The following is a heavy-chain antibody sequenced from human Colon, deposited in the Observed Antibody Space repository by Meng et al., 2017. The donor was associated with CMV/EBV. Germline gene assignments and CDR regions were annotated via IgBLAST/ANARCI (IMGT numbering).Heavy chain of an antibody. V-gene: IGHV3-7*01. CDR2: IRQDGSEK. Sequence: GGSLRLPCAASGFTFSNYWMSWVRQAPGKGLEWVANIRQDGSEKFYVDSVKGRFTISRDNAKNSLYLQMNSLRGEDTAVYYCGRNRVDHWGQGTLVTVSS. J-gene: IGHJ4*02. CDR1: GFTFSNYW. D-gene: IGHD3-10*01. CDR3: GRNRVDH.